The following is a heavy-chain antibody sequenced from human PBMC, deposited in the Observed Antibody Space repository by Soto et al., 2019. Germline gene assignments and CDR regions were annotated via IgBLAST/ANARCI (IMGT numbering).Heavy chain of an antibody. CDR2: IYHSRST. CDR3: ARDEAYSGSKLDGDY. D-gene: IGHD1-26*01. Sequence: QVQLQESGPGLLKPSGTLSLTCGVSGGSISSGSWWSGIRQPPGKGLEWIGEIYHSRSTNYNPSLKSRVTISVDKSKNQFSLKLSSVTAADTAVYYCARDEAYSGSKLDGDYWGQGTLVTVSS. J-gene: IGHJ4*02. CDR1: GGSISSGSW. V-gene: IGHV4-4*02.